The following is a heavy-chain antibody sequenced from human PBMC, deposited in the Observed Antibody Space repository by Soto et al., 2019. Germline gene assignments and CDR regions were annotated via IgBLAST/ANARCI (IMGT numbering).Heavy chain of an antibody. Sequence: SVKVSCKASGGTFSSYAISWVRQAPGQGLEWMGGIIPIFGTANYAQKFQGRVTITADESTSTAYMELSSLRSEDTAVYYCAGGGIVLVPAAILDYWGQGTLVTVSS. CDR1: GGTFSSYA. V-gene: IGHV1-69*13. D-gene: IGHD2-2*01. J-gene: IGHJ4*02. CDR2: IIPIFGTA. CDR3: AGGGIVLVPAAILDY.